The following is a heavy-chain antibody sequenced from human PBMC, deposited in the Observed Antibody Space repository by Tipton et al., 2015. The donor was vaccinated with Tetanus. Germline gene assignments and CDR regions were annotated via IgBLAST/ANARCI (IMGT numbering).Heavy chain of an antibody. J-gene: IGHJ4*02. D-gene: IGHD3-3*01. CDR2: INHSGST. CDR1: GGSFSGYY. CDR3: ARGAGIRFLEWLRPYYFDY. Sequence: TLSLTCAVYGGSFSGYYWSWIRQPPGKGLEWIGEINHSGSTNYNPSLKSRVTISVDTSKNQFSLKLSSVTAADTAVYYCARGAGIRFLEWLRPYYFDYWGQGTLVTVSS. V-gene: IGHV4-34*01.